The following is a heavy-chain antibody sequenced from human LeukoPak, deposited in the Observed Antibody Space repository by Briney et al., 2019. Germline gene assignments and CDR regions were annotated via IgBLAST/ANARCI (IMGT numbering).Heavy chain of an antibody. D-gene: IGHD2-15*01. CDR1: GYSFTSYW. J-gene: IGHJ5*02. V-gene: IGHV5-51*01. CDR3: ARQEYCSGGSCYTWFDP. Sequence: KSGESLKMSCKGSGYSFTSYWIGWVRQMPGKGLEWMGIIYRGDSDTRYSPSFQGQVTISADKSISTSYLQWSSLKASDTAIYYCARQEYCSGGSCYTWFDPWGQGTLVIVSS. CDR2: IYRGDSDT.